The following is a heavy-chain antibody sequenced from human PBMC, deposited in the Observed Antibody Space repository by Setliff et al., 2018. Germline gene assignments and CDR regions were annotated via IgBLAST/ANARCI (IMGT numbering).Heavy chain of an antibody. V-gene: IGHV4-4*07. J-gene: IGHJ6*03. Sequence: SETLSLTCTVSGGSLSSYYWSWIRQPAGKGLEWIGHIYIGGSSNYNPSLKSRVTMSIDTSKNKFSLKLNSVTAADMAVYDCAREQWLDPPGYYYMDVWAKGTTVTVSS. CDR2: IYIGGSS. D-gene: IGHD6-19*01. CDR3: AREQWLDPPGYYYMDV. CDR1: GGSLSSYY.